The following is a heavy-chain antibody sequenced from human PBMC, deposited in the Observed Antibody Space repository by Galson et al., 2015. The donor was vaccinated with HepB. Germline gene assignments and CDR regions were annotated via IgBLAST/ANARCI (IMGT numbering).Heavy chain of an antibody. D-gene: IGHD1-26*01. Sequence: SVKVSCKASGGTFSSYAISRVRQAPGQGLEWMGGIIPIFGTANYAQKFQGRVTITADESTSTAYMELSSLRSEDTAVYYCARAHTLLGRSYGMDVWGQGTTVTVS. J-gene: IGHJ6*02. CDR2: IIPIFGTA. V-gene: IGHV1-69*13. CDR3: ARAHTLLGRSYGMDV. CDR1: GGTFSSYA.